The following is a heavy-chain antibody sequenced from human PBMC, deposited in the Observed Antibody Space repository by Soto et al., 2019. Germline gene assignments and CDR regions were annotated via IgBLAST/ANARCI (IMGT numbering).Heavy chain of an antibody. CDR3: ARGALVAGLNYYYYGMDV. CDR1: GGTFSSYA. J-gene: IGHJ6*02. CDR2: IIPIFGTA. V-gene: IGHV1-69*06. Sequence: ASVKLYCKASGGTFSSYAISWVRQAPGQGLEWMGGIIPIFGTANYAQKFQGRVTITADKSTSTAYMELSSLRSEDTAVYYCARGALVAGLNYYYYGMDVWGQGTTVTVSS. D-gene: IGHD6-19*01.